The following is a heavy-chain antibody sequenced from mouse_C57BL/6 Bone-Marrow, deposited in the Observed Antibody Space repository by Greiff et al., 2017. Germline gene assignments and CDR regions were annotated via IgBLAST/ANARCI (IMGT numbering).Heavy chain of an antibody. V-gene: IGHV5-17*01. Sequence: EVQLVESGGGLVKPGGSLKLSCAASGFTFSDYGMHWVRQAAEKGLEWVAYISSGSSTIYYADTVKGRFTISRDNAKNTLFLQMTSLRSEDTAMYYCARHDYGGTYAMDYWGQGTSVTVSS. J-gene: IGHJ4*01. D-gene: IGHD2-4*01. CDR3: ARHDYGGTYAMDY. CDR1: GFTFSDYG. CDR2: ISSGSSTI.